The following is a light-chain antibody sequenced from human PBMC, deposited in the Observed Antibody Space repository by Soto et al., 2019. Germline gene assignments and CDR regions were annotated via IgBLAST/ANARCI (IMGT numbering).Light chain of an antibody. CDR2: RAS. CDR3: QQYYYWPPFT. Sequence: VMTQSPATLSVSPGERATLSCRASQTIGSNLAWYQQKPGQAPRLLISRASTRATGVPARFTGSGSGTEFTLTVSSLQSEDSADYYCQQYYYWPPFTFGQGTKVEIK. V-gene: IGKV3-15*01. CDR1: QTIGSN. J-gene: IGKJ2*01.